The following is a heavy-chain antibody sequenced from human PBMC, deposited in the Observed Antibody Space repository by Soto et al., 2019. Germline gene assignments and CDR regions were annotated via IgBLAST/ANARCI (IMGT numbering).Heavy chain of an antibody. Sequence: QVQLVQSGAEVKKPGASVKVSCKASGYTFTSYGISWVRQAPGQGLEWMGWISAYNGNTNYAQKRQGRVTMTTDTPTSTADMERRSLRSDDTAVYYCARGVRGGGNYYYYGMDVWGQGPTVTVSS. CDR3: ARGVRGGGNYYYYGMDV. V-gene: IGHV1-18*01. CDR2: ISAYNGNT. CDR1: GYTFTSYG. J-gene: IGHJ6*02. D-gene: IGHD3-10*01.